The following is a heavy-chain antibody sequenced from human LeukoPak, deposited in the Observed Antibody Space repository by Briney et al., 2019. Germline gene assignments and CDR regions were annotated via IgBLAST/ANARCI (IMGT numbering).Heavy chain of an antibody. CDR2: ISSSSSTI. J-gene: IGHJ4*02. CDR3: AKELYSSGWYDY. CDR1: GFTFSSYS. Sequence: PGGSLRLSCAASGFTFSSYSMNWVRQAPGKGLEWVSYISSSSSTIYYADSVKGRFTISRDNSKNTLYLQMNSLRAEDTAVYYCAKELYSSGWYDYWGQGTLVTVSS. V-gene: IGHV3-48*01. D-gene: IGHD6-19*01.